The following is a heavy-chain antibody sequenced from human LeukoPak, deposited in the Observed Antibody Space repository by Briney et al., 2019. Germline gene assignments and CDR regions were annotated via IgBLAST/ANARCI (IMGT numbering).Heavy chain of an antibody. CDR3: AKEGGASRFDY. CDR2: IRSKDYGGTI. Sequence: PGRSLRLSCTASGFTFGDYAMSWFRQAPGKGLEWVGFIRSKDYGGTIEYAASVKGRFTISRDNSQNTLYLQMNSLRAEDTALYYCAKEGGASRFDYWGQGTLVTVSS. V-gene: IGHV3-49*03. D-gene: IGHD5-12*01. J-gene: IGHJ4*02. CDR1: GFTFGDYA.